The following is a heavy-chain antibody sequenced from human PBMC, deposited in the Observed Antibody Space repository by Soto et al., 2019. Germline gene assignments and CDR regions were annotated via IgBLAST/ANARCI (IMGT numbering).Heavy chain of an antibody. V-gene: IGHV4-4*07. J-gene: IGHJ5*02. CDR1: GVTFSNSY. D-gene: IGHD3-10*01. Sequence: PSETLSLTCTVSGVTFSNSYWSWIRQPAGKGLEWIGRVFGSGNANYNPSLQGRVTMSVDTTKNQVSLKLTSVTAADTAVYFCARELVSSQSNWFDPWGPGTLVTVSS. CDR3: ARELVSSQSNWFDP. CDR2: VFGSGNA.